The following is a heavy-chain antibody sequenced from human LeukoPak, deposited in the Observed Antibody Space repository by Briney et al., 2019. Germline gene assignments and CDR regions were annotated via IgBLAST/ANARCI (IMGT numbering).Heavy chain of an antibody. CDR2: IYYSGST. J-gene: IGHJ4*02. D-gene: IGHD2-15*01. CDR3: ARDRCSGGSCYYPDY. CDR1: GGSISSYY. V-gene: IGHV4-59*12. Sequence: PSETLSLTCTVSGGSISSYYWSWIRQPPGKGLEWIGYIYYSGSTNYNPSLKSRVTISVDTSKNQFSLKLSSVTAADTAVYYCARDRCSGGSCYYPDYWGQGTLVTVSS.